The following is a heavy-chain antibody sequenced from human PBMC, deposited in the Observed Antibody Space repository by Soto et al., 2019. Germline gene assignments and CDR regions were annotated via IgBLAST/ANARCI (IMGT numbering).Heavy chain of an antibody. CDR2: ISYDGSNK. CDR1: GFTFSSYA. CDR3: ASARGMIVVVSDY. V-gene: IGHV3-30-3*01. D-gene: IGHD3-22*01. Sequence: PGGSLRLSCAASGFTFSSYAMHWGRQAPGKGLEWVAVISYDGSNKYYADSAKGRFTISRDNSKNTLYLQMNSLRAEVTAVYYCASARGMIVVVSDYWGQGTLVTVSS. J-gene: IGHJ4*02.